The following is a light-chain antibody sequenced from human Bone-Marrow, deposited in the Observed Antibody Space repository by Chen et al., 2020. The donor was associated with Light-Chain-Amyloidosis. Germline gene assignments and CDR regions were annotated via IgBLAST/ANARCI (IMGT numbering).Light chain of an antibody. V-gene: IGKV1-5*03. Sequence: DIQMTQSPSTLSASVGDRVTITCRASQNIDTYLVWYQHKPGKAPKLLIYQASSLESGVPLRFSGSGSGTEFTLTISSLQPDDFATYFCQEFKSHDMCNFGQGTKLEIK. CDR1: QNIDTY. CDR2: QAS. CDR3: QEFKSHDMCN. J-gene: IGKJ2*04.